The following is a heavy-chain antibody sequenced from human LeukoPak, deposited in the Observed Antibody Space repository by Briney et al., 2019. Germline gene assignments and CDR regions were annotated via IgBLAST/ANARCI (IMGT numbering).Heavy chain of an antibody. CDR2: ISYDGSNK. V-gene: IGHV3-30-3*01. Sequence: GRSLRLSCAASGFTFSSYAMHWVRQAPGKGLGWVAVISYDGSNKYYADSVKGRFTISRDNSKNTLYLQMNSLRAEDTAVYYCARERFTVVVPAGIGFGWGQGTLVTVSS. CDR3: ARERFTVVVPAGIGFG. J-gene: IGHJ4*02. CDR1: GFTFSSYA. D-gene: IGHD2-2*01.